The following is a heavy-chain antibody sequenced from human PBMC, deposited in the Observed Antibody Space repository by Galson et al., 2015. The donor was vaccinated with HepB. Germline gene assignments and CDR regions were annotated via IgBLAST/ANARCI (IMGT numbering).Heavy chain of an antibody. V-gene: IGHV6-1*01. D-gene: IGHD3-3*01. J-gene: IGHJ6*02. Sequence: CAISGDSVISNNAVWTWIRQSPSRGLEWLGRTYYRSKWYSDSAVSVKSRITINPDTSKNQFSLQLNSVTPEDTAVYYCARGNDFWSRGSMDVWGQGTTVTVSS. CDR3: ARGNDFWSRGSMDV. CDR1: GDSVISNNAV. CDR2: TYYRSKWYS.